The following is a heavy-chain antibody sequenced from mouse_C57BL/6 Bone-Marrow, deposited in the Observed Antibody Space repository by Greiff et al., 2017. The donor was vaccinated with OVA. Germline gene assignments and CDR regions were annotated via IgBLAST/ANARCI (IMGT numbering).Heavy chain of an antibody. CDR1: GYTFTSYW. D-gene: IGHD2-12*01. V-gene: IGHV1-74*01. CDR2: IHPSDSDT. CDR3: AIYYSLYAMDY. Sequence: VKLQQPGAELVKPGASVKVSCKASGYTFTSYWMHWVKQRPGQGLEWIGRIHPSDSDTNYNQKFKGKATLTVDKSSSTAYMQLSSRTSEDSAVYYCAIYYSLYAMDYWGQGTSVTVSA. J-gene: IGHJ4*01.